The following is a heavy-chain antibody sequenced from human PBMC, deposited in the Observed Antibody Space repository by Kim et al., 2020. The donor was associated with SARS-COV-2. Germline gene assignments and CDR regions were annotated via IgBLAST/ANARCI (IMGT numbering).Heavy chain of an antibody. J-gene: IGHJ5*02. CDR2: GDT. D-gene: IGHD6-13*01. V-gene: IGHV3-13*01. CDR3: ARGIAGFDP. Sequence: GDTYYPGSVKGRFTISRENAKNSLYLQMNSLRAGDTAVYYCARGIAGFDPWGQGTLVTVSS.